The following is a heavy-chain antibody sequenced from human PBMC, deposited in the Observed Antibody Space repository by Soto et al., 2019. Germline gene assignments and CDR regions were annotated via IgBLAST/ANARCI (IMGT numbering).Heavy chain of an antibody. Sequence: QVQLQESGPGLVKPSQTLSLTCTVSGGSISSGDYYWSWIRQPPGKGLEWIGYIYYSGSTYYNPSLKSRITISVDTSKNQFSLKLSSVTGADTAVYYCARLIWFGKYSFDYWGQGTLVTVSS. CDR2: IYYSGST. D-gene: IGHD3-10*01. CDR3: ARLIWFGKYSFDY. CDR1: GGSISSGDYY. V-gene: IGHV4-30-4*01. J-gene: IGHJ4*02.